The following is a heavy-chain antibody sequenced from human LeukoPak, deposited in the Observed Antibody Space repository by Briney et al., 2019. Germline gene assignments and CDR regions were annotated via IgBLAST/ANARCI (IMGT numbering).Heavy chain of an antibody. V-gene: IGHV1-2*02. CDR2: INPNSGGT. Sequence: ASVKVSCKASGYTFTGYYMHWVRQAPGQGLEWIGWINPNSGGTNYAQKFQGRVTMTRDTSISTAYMELSRLRSDDTAVYYCARAVSRLQQLVLDYWGQGTLVTVSS. D-gene: IGHD6-13*01. CDR1: GYTFTGYY. J-gene: IGHJ4*02. CDR3: ARAVSRLQQLVLDY.